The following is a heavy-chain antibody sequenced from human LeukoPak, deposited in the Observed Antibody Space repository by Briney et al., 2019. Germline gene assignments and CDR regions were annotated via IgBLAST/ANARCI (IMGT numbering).Heavy chain of an antibody. CDR1: GYTFTSYG. CDR3: ARREQYRYYYYMDV. CDR2: ISAYNGNT. J-gene: IGHJ6*03. D-gene: IGHD1/OR15-1a*01. V-gene: IGHV1-18*01. Sequence: ASVKVSCKASGYTFTSYGISWVRQAPGQGLEWMGWISAYNGNTNYAQKLQGRVTMTTDTSTSTAYMELRSLRSDDTAVYYCARREQYRYYYYMDVWGKGTTVTVSS.